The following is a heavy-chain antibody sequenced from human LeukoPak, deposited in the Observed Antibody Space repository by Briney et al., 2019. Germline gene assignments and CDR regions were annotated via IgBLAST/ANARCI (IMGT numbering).Heavy chain of an antibody. CDR3: ARPYSSGARVDY. J-gene: IGHJ4*02. V-gene: IGHV4-39*01. CDR1: GGSISSSSYY. D-gene: IGHD6-19*01. CDR2: IYYSGST. Sequence: SETLSLTCTVSGGSISSSSYYWGWIRQPPGKGLEWIGSIYYSGSTYYKPSLKSRVTISVDTSKNQFSLKLSSVTAADTAVYYCARPYSSGARVDYWGQGTLVTVSS.